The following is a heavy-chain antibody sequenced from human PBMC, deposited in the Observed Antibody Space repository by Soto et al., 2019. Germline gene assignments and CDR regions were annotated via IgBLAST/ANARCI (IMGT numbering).Heavy chain of an antibody. V-gene: IGHV3-48*01. CDR1: GFTFRNYG. CDR3: AKTHYYDSSGYYSLSYYGMDV. D-gene: IGHD3-22*01. CDR2: IGIGSSTT. J-gene: IGHJ6*02. Sequence: GGSLRLSCAASGFTFRNYGMNWVRQAPGKGLEWVSYIGIGSSTTYYADSVKGRFTISRDNSKNTLYLQMNSLRAEDTAVYYCAKTHYYDSSGYYSLSYYGMDVWGQGTTVTVSS.